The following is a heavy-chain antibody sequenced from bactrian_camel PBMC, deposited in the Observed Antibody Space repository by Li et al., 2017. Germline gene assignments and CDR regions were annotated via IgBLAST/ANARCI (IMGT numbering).Heavy chain of an antibody. J-gene: IGHJ6*01. CDR2: TYTGGGST. V-gene: IGHV3S40*01. D-gene: IGHD1*01. CDR3: TRGDDWAFGH. Sequence: VQLVESGGGSVQAGGSLKLSCVVSGYNTYYMAWFRQAPGKEREGVAATYTGGGSTYYADSVKGRFTISRDNAKNTAYLQLDSLSPEDTALFYCTRGDDWAFGHWGQGTQVTVS. CDR1: GYNTYY.